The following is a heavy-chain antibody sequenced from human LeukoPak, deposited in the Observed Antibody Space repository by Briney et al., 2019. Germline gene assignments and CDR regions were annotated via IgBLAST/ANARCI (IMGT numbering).Heavy chain of an antibody. J-gene: IGHJ4*02. CDR3: ARERYCSGGSCYYYFDY. Sequence: PSETLSLTCTVSGYSISSGYYWSWIRQPPGKGLEWIGYIYYSGSTYYNPSLKSRVTISVDTSKNQFSLKLSSVTAADTAVYYCARERYCSGGSCYYYFDYWGQGTLVTVSS. CDR2: IYYSGST. CDR1: GYSISSGYY. D-gene: IGHD2-15*01. V-gene: IGHV4-30-4*08.